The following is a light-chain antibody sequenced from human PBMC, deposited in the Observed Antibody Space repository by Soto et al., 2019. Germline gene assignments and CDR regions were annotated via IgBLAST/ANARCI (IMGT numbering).Light chain of an antibody. Sequence: VLTQSPGTLSLSPGERATLFCRAGQSVDSGDLAWYQQKPGQAPRPLIYGASSRATGIPDRFSGGGSGTDFTLTISSLEPEDVAVYYCQHYRSSPLTFGGGTKVDIK. CDR2: GAS. V-gene: IGKV3-20*01. CDR1: QSVDSGD. CDR3: QHYRSSPLT. J-gene: IGKJ4*01.